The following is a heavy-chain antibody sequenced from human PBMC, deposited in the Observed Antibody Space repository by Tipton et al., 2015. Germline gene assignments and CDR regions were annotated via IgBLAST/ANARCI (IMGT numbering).Heavy chain of an antibody. CDR1: GGTFSSYR. CDR3: ARSRPVVVGSYGMDV. Sequence: QSGAEVKKPGSSVKVSCKASGGTFSSYRITWVRQAPGQGPEWMGVINPNGGDTSYAQKFQGRVTMTADTSTTTVYMELGSLKFDDSAVYYCARSRPVVVGSYGMDVWGQGTTVTVCS. V-gene: IGHV1-46*01. J-gene: IGHJ6*02. D-gene: IGHD2-15*01. CDR2: INPNGGDT.